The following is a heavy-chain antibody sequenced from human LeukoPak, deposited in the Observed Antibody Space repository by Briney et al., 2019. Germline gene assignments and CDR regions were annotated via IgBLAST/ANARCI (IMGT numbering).Heavy chain of an antibody. V-gene: IGHV4-38-2*02. J-gene: IGHJ4*02. CDR1: GYSISSGYY. CDR3: AITTVVTSPLDY. D-gene: IGHD4-23*01. CDR2: IYHSGST. Sequence: PSETLSLTCTVSGYSISSGYYWGWIRQPPGKGLEWIGSIYHSGSTYYNPSLKSRVTISVDTSKTQSSLKLSSVTAADTAVYYCAITTVVTSPLDYWGQGTLVTVSS.